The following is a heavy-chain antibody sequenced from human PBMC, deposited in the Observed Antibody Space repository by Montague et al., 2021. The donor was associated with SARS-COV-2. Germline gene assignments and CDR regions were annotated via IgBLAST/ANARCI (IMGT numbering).Heavy chain of an antibody. V-gene: IGHV4-34*01. CDR1: GGSFSGYY. J-gene: IGHJ6*02. CDR3: ARGSGCSGGSCCSEWDPHYYGMDV. D-gene: IGHD2-15*01. CDR2: INHSGST. Sequence: SETLSLTCAVYGGSFSGYYWSWIRQPPGKGLEWIGEINHSGSTNYNPSLKSRVTISVDTSKNQFSLKLSSVTAADTAVYYYARGSGCSGGSCCSEWDPHYYGMDVWGQGTTVTVSS.